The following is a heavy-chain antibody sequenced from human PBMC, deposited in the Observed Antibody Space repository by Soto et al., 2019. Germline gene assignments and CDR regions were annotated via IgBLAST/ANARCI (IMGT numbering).Heavy chain of an antibody. Sequence: GGSLRLSCAASGFTFSSYAMHWVRQAPGKGLEWVAVISYDGSNKYYADSVKGRFTISRDNSKNTLYLQMDSLRAEDTAVYYCAKSPTPTGNSGSYYYWGLGTLVTVSS. D-gene: IGHD1-26*01. CDR2: ISYDGSNK. V-gene: IGHV3-30-3*02. CDR3: AKSPTPTGNSGSYYY. CDR1: GFTFSSYA. J-gene: IGHJ4*02.